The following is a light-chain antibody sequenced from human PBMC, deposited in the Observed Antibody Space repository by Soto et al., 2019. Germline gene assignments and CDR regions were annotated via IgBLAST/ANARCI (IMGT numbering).Light chain of an antibody. Sequence: NFMLTQPHSVSESPGKTLSISCTRNSGSIANNYVQWYQQRQGSAPTTVIYENNQRLSGVPDRFSGSTDGSSNSASLTISGLQTEDEADYYCQSYDSDFVVFGGGTQLTVL. CDR1: SGSIANNY. J-gene: IGLJ2*01. CDR2: ENN. CDR3: QSYDSDFVV. V-gene: IGLV6-57*04.